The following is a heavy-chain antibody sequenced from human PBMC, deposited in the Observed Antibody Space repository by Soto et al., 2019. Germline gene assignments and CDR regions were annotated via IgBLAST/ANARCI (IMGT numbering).Heavy chain of an antibody. V-gene: IGHV1-69*02. Sequence: QVQLVQSGAEVKKPGSPVRVSCTASGDTFNFYTISWVRQVPGQGPEWMGRIIPMLGMSNYAQKFQGRVTIMADKSTSTVYMNLSGLTSEDTAVYYCATNYGSGGTHFDYWGQGTLVTVSS. CDR2: IIPMLGMS. CDR1: GDTFNFYT. CDR3: ATNYGSGGTHFDY. J-gene: IGHJ4*02. D-gene: IGHD3-10*01.